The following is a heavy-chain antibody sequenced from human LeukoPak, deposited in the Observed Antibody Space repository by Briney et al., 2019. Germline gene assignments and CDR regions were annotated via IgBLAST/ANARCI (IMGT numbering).Heavy chain of an antibody. CDR3: ARATYTSWYYYYYMDV. J-gene: IGHJ6*03. CDR1: GYTFTDYC. D-gene: IGHD2-2*01. V-gene: IGHV1-2*02. Sequence: ASVKVSCKASGYTFTDYCMHWVRQAPGQGLEWMGWINPNSGGTNYAQKFQGRVTMTRDTSISTAYMDLSRLRSEDTAVYYCARATYTSWYYYYYMDVWGKGTTVTVSS. CDR2: INPNSGGT.